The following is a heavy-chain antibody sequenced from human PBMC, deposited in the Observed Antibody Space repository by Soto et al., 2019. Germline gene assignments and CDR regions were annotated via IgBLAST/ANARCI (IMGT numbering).Heavy chain of an antibody. V-gene: IGHV3-23*05. CDR2: INGRGYRT. CDR3: AKMDCSSASCYLPDC. D-gene: IGHD2-2*01. J-gene: IGHJ4*02. CDR1: GFAFSNYA. Sequence: EVQLLESGGGLVQPGGSLRLSCVGSGFAFSNYAMNWVRQAPGKGLEWVSGINGRGYRTYYADSVKGRFTISRDNSNNTVYLQMKSLRAEDAAIYYCAKMDCSSASCYLPDCWGQGALVTVSS.